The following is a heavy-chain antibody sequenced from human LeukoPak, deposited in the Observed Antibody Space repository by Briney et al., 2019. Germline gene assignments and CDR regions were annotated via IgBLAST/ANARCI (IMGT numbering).Heavy chain of an antibody. CDR2: IIPIFGTA. Sequence: SVTVSCTASGGTFSSYAISWVRQAPGQGLEWMGGIIPIFGTANYAQKFQGRVTITADESTSTAYMELSSLRSEDTAVYYCARDPSKRYFDLWGRGTLVTVSS. CDR1: GGTFSSYA. J-gene: IGHJ2*01. V-gene: IGHV1-69*13. CDR3: ARDPSKRYFDL.